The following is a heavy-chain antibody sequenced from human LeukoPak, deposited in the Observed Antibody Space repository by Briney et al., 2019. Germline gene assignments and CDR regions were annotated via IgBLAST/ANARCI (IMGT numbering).Heavy chain of an antibody. CDR3: ARATVTPGIFDY. V-gene: IGHV4-4*07. J-gene: IGHJ4*02. CDR1: GGSISSYY. Sequence: SETLSLTCTVSGGSISSYYWSWIRQPAGKGLEWIGRIYTSGSTNNNPSLKSRITMSVDTSKNQFSLKLSSVTAADTAVYYCARATVTPGIFDYWGQGALVTVSS. D-gene: IGHD4-11*01. CDR2: IYTSGST.